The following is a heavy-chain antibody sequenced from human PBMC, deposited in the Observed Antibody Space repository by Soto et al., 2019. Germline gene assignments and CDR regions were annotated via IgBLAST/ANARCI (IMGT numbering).Heavy chain of an antibody. V-gene: IGHV1-18*01. CDR1: GYTFTSYG. J-gene: IGHJ3*02. Sequence: ASVKVSCKASGYTFTSYGISWVRQAPGQGLEWMGWISAYNGNTNYAQKLQGRVTMTTDTSTSTAYMELRSLRSDDTAVYYCARDSWGTTGTEAFDIWGQGTMVTVSS. CDR2: ISAYNGNT. D-gene: IGHD1-1*01. CDR3: ARDSWGTTGTEAFDI.